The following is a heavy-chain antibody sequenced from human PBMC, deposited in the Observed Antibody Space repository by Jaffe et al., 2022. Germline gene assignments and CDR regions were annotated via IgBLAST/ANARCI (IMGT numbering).Heavy chain of an antibody. CDR3: ARDSPHSTIAVAGDDAFDI. V-gene: IGHV3-21*01. CDR1: GFTFSSYS. Sequence: EVQLVESGGGLVKPGGSLRLSCAASGFTFSSYSMNWVRQAPGKGLEWVSSISSSSSYIYYADSVKGRFTISRDNAKNSLYLQMNSLRAEDTAVYYCARDSPHSTIAVAGDDAFDIWGQGTMVTVSS. CDR2: ISSSSSYI. J-gene: IGHJ3*02. D-gene: IGHD6-19*01.